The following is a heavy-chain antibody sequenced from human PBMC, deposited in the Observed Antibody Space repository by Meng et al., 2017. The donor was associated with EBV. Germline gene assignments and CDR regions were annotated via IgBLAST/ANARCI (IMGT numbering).Heavy chain of an antibody. CDR1: EGTFRSDA. V-gene: IGHV1-69*01. J-gene: IGHJ4*02. D-gene: IGHD3-10*01. CDR2: LIPMSGAP. CDR3: ASESGRGFTPDY. Sequence: VQLQQSGAEVKKPGVSVKVSCRSSEGTFRSDAVSWVRQSPGQGLEWMGGLIPMSGAPHYAQKFQDRVTIIADESTSTHSMELNNLRFEDTAMYYCASESGRGFTPDYWGQGTLVTVSS.